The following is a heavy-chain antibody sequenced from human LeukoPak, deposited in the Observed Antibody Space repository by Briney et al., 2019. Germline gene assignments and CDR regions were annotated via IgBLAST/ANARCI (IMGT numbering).Heavy chain of an antibody. V-gene: IGHV3-21*01. D-gene: IGHD2-2*01. CDR3: ARSPYVSVPAGY. Sequence: GGSLRLSCAASEFTFSSYSMNWVRQAPGKGLEWVSSISSSSSYIYYADSVKGRFTISRDNAKNSLYLQMNSLRAEDTAVYYCARSPYVSVPAGYWGQGTLVTVSS. CDR1: EFTFSSYS. CDR2: ISSSSSYI. J-gene: IGHJ4*02.